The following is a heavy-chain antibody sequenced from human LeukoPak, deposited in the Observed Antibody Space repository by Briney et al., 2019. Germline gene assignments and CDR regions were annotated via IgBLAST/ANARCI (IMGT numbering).Heavy chain of an antibody. CDR1: GYTFTGYY. V-gene: IGHV1-2*02. CDR3: ARDGSLDY. D-gene: IGHD6-13*01. J-gene: IGHJ4*02. Sequence: ASVKVSCKTSGYTFTGYYMHWVRQAPGQGLEWMGWINPNSGGTNYAQKFQGRVTMTRDTPITTAYMELSGLRSDDTAVYYCARDGSLDYWGQGTLVTVSS. CDR2: INPNSGGT.